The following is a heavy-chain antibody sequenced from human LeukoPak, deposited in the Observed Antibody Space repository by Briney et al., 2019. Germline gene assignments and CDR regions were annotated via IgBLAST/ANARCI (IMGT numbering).Heavy chain of an antibody. CDR1: RFTFSSYW. D-gene: IGHD6-13*01. CDR3: ARVFGSSWYGAFDI. V-gene: IGHV3-7*01. J-gene: IGHJ3*02. Sequence: GGSLRLSCAASRFTFSSYWMSWVRQAPGKGLEWVANIKQDGSEKYYVDSVKGRFTISSDNAKNSLYLQMNSLRAEDTAVYYCARVFGSSWYGAFDIWGQGTMVTVSS. CDR2: IKQDGSEK.